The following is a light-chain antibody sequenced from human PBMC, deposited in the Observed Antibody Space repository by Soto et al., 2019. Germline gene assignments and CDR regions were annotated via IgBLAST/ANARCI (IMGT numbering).Light chain of an antibody. CDR2: DAS. J-gene: IGKJ4*01. Sequence: EIVLTQSPATLSLSPGERATLSCRASQSVSSYLAWYQQKPGQAPRLLIYDASTRATGIPARLSGSGSGTDFTLTISSLEPEDFAVYYCQQRSNWPPLTVGGGTKVEIK. CDR3: QQRSNWPPLT. CDR1: QSVSSY. V-gene: IGKV3-11*01.